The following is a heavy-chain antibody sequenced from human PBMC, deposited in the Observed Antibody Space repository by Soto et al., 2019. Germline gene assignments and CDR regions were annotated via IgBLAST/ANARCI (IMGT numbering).Heavy chain of an antibody. CDR3: AREDAYCGGDCYSAFDI. D-gene: IGHD2-21*01. J-gene: IGHJ3*02. CDR2: INPSGGST. V-gene: IGHV1-46*03. Sequence: ASVKVSCKASGYTFTSYYMHWVRQAPGQGLEWMGIINPSGGSTSYAQKLQGRVTMTRDTSTSTVYMELSSLRSEDTAVYYCAREDAYCGGDCYSAFDIWGQGTMVTVSS. CDR1: GYTFTSYY.